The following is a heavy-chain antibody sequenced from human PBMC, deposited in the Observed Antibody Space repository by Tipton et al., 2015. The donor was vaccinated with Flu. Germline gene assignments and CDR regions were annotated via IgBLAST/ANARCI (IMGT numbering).Heavy chain of an antibody. CDR1: GYSIRSGYY. J-gene: IGHJ4*02. D-gene: IGHD3-10*01. Sequence: TLSLTCTVSGYSIRSGYYWAWIRQPPGKGPEWIGCVYHGGTTYYNPSLKSRVAISLDTFNNQFSLKLTSVTAADTAVYYCATTTYYYGSGSHDYWGQGTLVTVSS. CDR2: VYHGGTT. CDR3: ATTTYYYGSGSHDY. V-gene: IGHV4-38-2*02.